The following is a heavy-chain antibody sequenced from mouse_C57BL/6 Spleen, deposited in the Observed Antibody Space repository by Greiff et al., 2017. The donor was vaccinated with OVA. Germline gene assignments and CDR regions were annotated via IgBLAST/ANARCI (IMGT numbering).Heavy chain of an antibody. CDR2: IYPRSGNT. J-gene: IGHJ2*01. Sequence: QVQLQQSGAELARPGASVKLSCKASGYTFTSYGISWVKQRTGQGLEWIGEIYPRSGNTYYNEKFKGKATLTADKSSSTAYMELRSLTSEDSAVYFCARWHYGSSYVGYFDYWGQGTTLTVSS. V-gene: IGHV1-81*01. CDR3: ARWHYGSSYVGYFDY. D-gene: IGHD1-1*01. CDR1: GYTFTSYG.